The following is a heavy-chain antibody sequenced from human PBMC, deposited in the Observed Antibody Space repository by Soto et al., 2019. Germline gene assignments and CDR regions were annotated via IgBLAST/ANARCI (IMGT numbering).Heavy chain of an antibody. CDR3: ARVEEEIYSGYDLAQTFYYYYGMDV. J-gene: IGHJ6*02. D-gene: IGHD5-12*01. Sequence: GASVKVSCKASGGTFSSYTISWVRQAPGQGLEWMGRIIPILGIANYAQKFQGRVTITADKSTSTAYMELSSLRSEDTAVYYCARVEEEIYSGYDLAQTFYYYYGMDVWGQGTTVTVSS. CDR1: GGTFSSYT. V-gene: IGHV1-69*02. CDR2: IIPILGIA.